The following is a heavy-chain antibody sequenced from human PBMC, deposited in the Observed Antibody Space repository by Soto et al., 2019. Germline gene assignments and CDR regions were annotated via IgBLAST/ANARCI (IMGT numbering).Heavy chain of an antibody. V-gene: IGHV3-23*01. D-gene: IGHD1-26*01. CDR2: ISGSGGST. CDR1: GFTFSSYA. J-gene: IGHJ5*02. CDR3: ARSPRGINWFDP. Sequence: GGSLRVSCAASGFTFSSYAMSWVRQAPGKGLEWVSTISGSGGSTYYADSVKGRFTISRDNSKSTLYVQMNSLRADDTAVYYCARSPRGINWFDPWGPGTLVTVSS.